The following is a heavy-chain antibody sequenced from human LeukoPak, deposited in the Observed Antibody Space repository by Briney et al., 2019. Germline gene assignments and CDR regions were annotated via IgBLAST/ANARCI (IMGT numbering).Heavy chain of an antibody. CDR1: GFTFDDYA. D-gene: IGHD2-21*02. CDR2: ISWNSGSI. J-gene: IGHJ6*02. Sequence: GGSLRLSCAASGFTFDDYAMHWVRQAPGKGLEWVSGISWNSGSIGYADSVKGRFTISRDNAKNSLYLQMNSLRAEDTALYYCAKAHCGGDCPTPDYYYYGMDVWGQGTTVTVSS. CDR3: AKAHCGGDCPTPDYYYYGMDV. V-gene: IGHV3-9*01.